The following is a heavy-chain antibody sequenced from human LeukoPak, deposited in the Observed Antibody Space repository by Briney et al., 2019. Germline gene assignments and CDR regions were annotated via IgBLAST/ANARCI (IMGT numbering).Heavy chain of an antibody. CDR1: GGSISSSIYY. Sequence: SETLSLTCTVSGGSISSSIYYWGWIRQPPGKGLEWIGEINHSGSTNYNPSLKSRVTISVDTSKNQFSLKLSSVTAADTAVYYCARAVYYYGSGSYFPYWGQGTLVTVSS. D-gene: IGHD3-10*01. V-gene: IGHV4-39*07. CDR3: ARAVYYYGSGSYFPY. CDR2: INHSGST. J-gene: IGHJ4*02.